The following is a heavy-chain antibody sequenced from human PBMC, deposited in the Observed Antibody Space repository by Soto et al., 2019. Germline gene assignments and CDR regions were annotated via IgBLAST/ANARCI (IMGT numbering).Heavy chain of an antibody. V-gene: IGHV4-30-4*01. Sequence: SETLSLTCTISGGSISSGDYYWSWIRQPPGKGLEWIGYIYYSGSTYYNPSLKSRVTISVDTSKNQFSLKLSSVTAADTAVYYCARERPDGARLDPWGQGTLVTVSS. D-gene: IGHD6-6*01. CDR2: IYYSGST. J-gene: IGHJ5*02. CDR1: GGSISSGDYY. CDR3: ARERPDGARLDP.